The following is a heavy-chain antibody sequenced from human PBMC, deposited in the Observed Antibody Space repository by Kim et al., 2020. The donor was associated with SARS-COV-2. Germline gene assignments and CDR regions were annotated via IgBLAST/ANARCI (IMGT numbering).Heavy chain of an antibody. Sequence: SETLSLTCAVSGGSISSGGYSWSWIRQPPGKGLEWIGYIYHSGSTYYNPSLKSRVTISVDRSKNQFSLKLSSVTAADTAVYYCARGRGGGYSVVWGQGTTVTVSS. CDR3: ARGRGGGYSVV. D-gene: IGHD2-2*03. CDR1: GGSISSGGYS. J-gene: IGHJ6*02. V-gene: IGHV4-30-2*01. CDR2: IYHSGST.